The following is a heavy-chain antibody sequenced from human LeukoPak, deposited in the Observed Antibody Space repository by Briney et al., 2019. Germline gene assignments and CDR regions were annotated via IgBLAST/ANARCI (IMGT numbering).Heavy chain of an antibody. Sequence: GRSLRLSCAVSGFIFEDYAMHWVRQAPGKGLEWVSSISWNSGSIGYADSVKGRFTISRDNAKNALFLQMNSLRPDDTALYYCAKTNEYDYGPPDYWGQGTLVTVSS. J-gene: IGHJ4*02. CDR1: GFIFEDYA. V-gene: IGHV3-9*01. CDR2: ISWNSGSI. D-gene: IGHD5-12*01. CDR3: AKTNEYDYGPPDY.